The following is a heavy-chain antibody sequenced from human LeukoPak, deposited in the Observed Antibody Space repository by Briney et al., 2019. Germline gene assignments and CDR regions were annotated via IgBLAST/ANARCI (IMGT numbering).Heavy chain of an antibody. CDR3: ARGLGSGWNFDY. CDR2: INPNSGGT. CDR1: GYTFTGYY. V-gene: IGHV1-2*02. D-gene: IGHD6-19*01. Sequence: ASVKVSCKASGYTFTGYYMHWVRQAPGRGLEWMGWINPNSGGTNYAQKFQGRVTMTRDMSISTAYMELSRLRSDDTAVYYCARGLGSGWNFDYWGQGTLVTVSS. J-gene: IGHJ4*02.